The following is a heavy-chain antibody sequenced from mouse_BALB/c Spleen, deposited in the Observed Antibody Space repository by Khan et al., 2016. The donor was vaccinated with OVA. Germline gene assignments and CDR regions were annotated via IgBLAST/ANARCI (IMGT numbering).Heavy chain of an antibody. CDR1: GYTFREYN. CDR2: IYPNDGGT. V-gene: IGHV1S29*02. D-gene: IGHD1-2*01. J-gene: IGHJ3*01. Sequence: EGQRQQEGRERGKPGASVKISCKASGYTFREYNMNWVKQSPGKRLEWLGYIYPNDGGTGYNQKLKTKSTLTVDISSSTVYMQMHSLTSEDSAVYYCGRSGYGSFADWSQGTIVTVSA. CDR3: GRSGYGSFAD.